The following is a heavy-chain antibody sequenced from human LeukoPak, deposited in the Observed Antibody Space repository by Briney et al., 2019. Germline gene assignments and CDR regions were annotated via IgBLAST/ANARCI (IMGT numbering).Heavy chain of an antibody. CDR3: ARVESYPLRNAFDI. CDR1: GGSFSIYY. D-gene: IGHD1-14*01. J-gene: IGHJ3*02. CDR2: IYTSGST. V-gene: IGHV4-4*07. Sequence: ASETLSLTCTVSGGSFSIYYWSWIRQPAGKGLEWIGRIYTSGSTSYNPSLKSRVTLSVDTSKNQFSLNLSSLTAADTAVYYCARVESYPLRNAFDIWGQGTMVTVSS.